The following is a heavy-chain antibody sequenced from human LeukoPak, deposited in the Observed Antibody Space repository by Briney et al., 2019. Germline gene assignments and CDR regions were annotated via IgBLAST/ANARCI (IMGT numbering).Heavy chain of an antibody. CDR3: ARVDTAMALDAFDI. Sequence: PSETLSLTCAVSGYSINSGYCWGWIRQPPGKGLEWIGNICHNVSTYYNPSLKSRVTISVDTSKNQLSLRLSSVTAADTAVYYCARVDTAMALDAFDIWGQGTMATVSS. CDR1: GYSINSGYC. D-gene: IGHD5-18*01. CDR2: ICHNVST. J-gene: IGHJ3*02. V-gene: IGHV4-38-2*01.